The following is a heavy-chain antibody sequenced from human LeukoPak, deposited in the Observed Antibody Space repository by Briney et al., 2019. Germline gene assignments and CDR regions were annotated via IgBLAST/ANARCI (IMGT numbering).Heavy chain of an antibody. D-gene: IGHD6-19*01. V-gene: IGHV4-39*01. CDR3: ARRQAYSSGARD. J-gene: IGHJ4*02. CDR1: GGAISSSSYY. Sequence: PSETLSLTCTVSGGAISSSSYYWGWIRQPQGKGLEWIGSIYYSGSTYYNPSLKSRVTISVDTSKNQFSLKLSSVTAADTAVYYCARRQAYSSGARDWGQGTLVTVSS. CDR2: IYYSGST.